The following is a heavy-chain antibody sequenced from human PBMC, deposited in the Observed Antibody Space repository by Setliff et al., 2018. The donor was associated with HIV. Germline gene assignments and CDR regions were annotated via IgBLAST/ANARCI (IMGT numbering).Heavy chain of an antibody. CDR1: GYSFSNPW. Sequence: GESLKISCTGSGYSFSNPWIGWVRQMPGRGLEWVGIIYPQDSDTRYSPSFEGHVTISADTSRYTAYLQWSALKASDTAMYYCARHTIDISLLVVQDPGPFDVWGRGTLVTVSS. J-gene: IGHJ3*01. V-gene: IGHV5-51*01. D-gene: IGHD3-10*01. CDR2: IYPQDSDT. CDR3: ARHTIDISLLVVQDPGPFDV.